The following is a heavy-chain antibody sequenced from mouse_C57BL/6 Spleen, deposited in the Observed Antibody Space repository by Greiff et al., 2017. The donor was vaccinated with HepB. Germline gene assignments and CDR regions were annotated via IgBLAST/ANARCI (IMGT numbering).Heavy chain of an antibody. CDR3: ARYFCYSSSTYYYAMDY. J-gene: IGHJ4*01. CDR2: FYPEDGHT. D-gene: IGHD1-1*01. CDR1: GYSLSTYC. V-gene: IGHV1-80*01. Sequence: VQLQQSGAELVKPGASVKISCKASGYSLSTYCINWVKQRPGKGLEWIGQFYPEDGHTNYNGKFKGKAILTADKSSSTTYLQLSSLTSEDSAVYFCARYFCYSSSTYYYAMDYWGQGTSVTVSS.